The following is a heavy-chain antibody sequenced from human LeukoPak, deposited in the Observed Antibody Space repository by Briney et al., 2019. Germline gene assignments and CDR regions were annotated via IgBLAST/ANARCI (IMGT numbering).Heavy chain of an antibody. CDR1: GGSISSGGYY. D-gene: IGHD4-17*01. V-gene: IGHV4-31*03. CDR3: ARDNPYGDRLDY. CDR2: IYYSGST. J-gene: IGHJ4*02. Sequence: SETLSLTCTVSGGSISSGGYYWSWIRQHPGKGLEWIGYIYYSGSTYYNPSLKSRVTISVDTSKSQFSLKLSSVTAADTAVYYCARDNPYGDRLDYWGQGTLVTVSS.